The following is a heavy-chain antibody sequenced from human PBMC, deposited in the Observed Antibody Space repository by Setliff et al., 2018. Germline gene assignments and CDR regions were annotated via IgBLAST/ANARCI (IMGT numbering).Heavy chain of an antibody. J-gene: IGHJ3*02. V-gene: IGHV4-38-2*02. Sequence: SETLSLTCTVSGGSISSYYWGRIRQPPGKGLEWIGSIYHSGSTYYNPSLKSRVTISVDTSKNQFSLKLSSVTAADTAVYYCARTPVVVTLRNAFDIWGQGTMVTVSS. CDR2: IYHSGST. D-gene: IGHD2-21*02. CDR3: ARTPVVVTLRNAFDI. CDR1: GGSISSYY.